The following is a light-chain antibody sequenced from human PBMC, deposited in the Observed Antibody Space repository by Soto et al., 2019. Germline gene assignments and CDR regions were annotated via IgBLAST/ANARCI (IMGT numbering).Light chain of an antibody. CDR3: QSYDSSLSDLV. V-gene: IGLV1-40*01. CDR1: SSNIGAGYD. CDR2: GNS. Sequence: QSLLTQPPAVSGAPGQRVTISCTGSSSNIGAGYDVHWYQQLPGTAPKLLIYGNSNRPSGVPDRFSGSKSGTSASLAITGLQAEDEADYYCQSYDSSLSDLVFGGGTKVTVL. J-gene: IGLJ3*02.